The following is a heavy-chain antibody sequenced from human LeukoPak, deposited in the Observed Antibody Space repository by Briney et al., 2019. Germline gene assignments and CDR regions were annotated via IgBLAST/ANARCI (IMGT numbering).Heavy chain of an antibody. J-gene: IGHJ3*02. CDR1: GGSISSGGYY. CDR2: IYHSGST. Sequence: SETLSLTCTVSGGSISSGGYYWSWIRQPPGKGLEWIGYIYHSGSTYYNPSLKSRVTISVDRSKNQFSLKLSSVTAADTAVYYCASGPVGALSAGAFDIWGQGTVVTVSS. CDR3: ASGPVGALSAGAFDI. D-gene: IGHD1-26*01. V-gene: IGHV4-30-2*01.